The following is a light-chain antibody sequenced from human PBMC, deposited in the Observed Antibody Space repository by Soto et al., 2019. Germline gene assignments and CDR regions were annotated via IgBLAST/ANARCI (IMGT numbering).Light chain of an antibody. CDR3: CSYTSSSTLVV. V-gene: IGLV2-23*01. J-gene: IGLJ2*01. CDR2: EGS. CDR1: SSDVGSYNL. Sequence: QSALTQPASVSGSPGQSITISCTGTSSDVGSYNLVSWYQQHPGKAPKLMIYEGSKRPSGVSNRFSGSKSGNTASLTISGLRAEDEADYYCCSYTSSSTLVVFGGGTKLTVL.